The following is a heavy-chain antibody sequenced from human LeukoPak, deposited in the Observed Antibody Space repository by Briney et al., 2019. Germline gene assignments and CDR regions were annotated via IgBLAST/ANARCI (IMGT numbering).Heavy chain of an antibody. D-gene: IGHD5-24*01. CDR2: IIPIFGTA. CDR3: ARARGDGYNHDAFDI. CDR1: GGTFSSYA. V-gene: IGHV1-69*13. Sequence: GASVKVSCKASGGTFSSYAISWVRQAPGQGLEWMGAIIPIFGTANYAQKFQGRVTITADESTSTAYMELSSLRSEDTAVYYYARARGDGYNHDAFDIWGQGTMVTVSS. J-gene: IGHJ3*02.